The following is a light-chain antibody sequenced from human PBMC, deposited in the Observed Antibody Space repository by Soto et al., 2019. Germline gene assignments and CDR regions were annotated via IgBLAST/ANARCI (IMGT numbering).Light chain of an antibody. CDR2: DVS. CDR3: SSYTNSSPFV. Sequence: QSALTQPASVSGSPGQSITISCTGTSSDVGGYNYVSWYQQHPGKAPKLMIYDVSNWPSGVSNRFSSSKSGNTASLTISGLQAEDEADYYCSSYTNSSPFVFGTGTKVTVL. J-gene: IGLJ1*01. CDR1: SSDVGGYNY. V-gene: IGLV2-14*01.